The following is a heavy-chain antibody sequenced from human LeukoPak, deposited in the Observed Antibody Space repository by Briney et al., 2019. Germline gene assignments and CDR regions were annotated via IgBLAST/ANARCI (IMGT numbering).Heavy chain of an antibody. CDR3: XXXXXXXXNXGVDX. Sequence: GGSLRLSCAASGFTFSSYEMNWVRQAPGKGLEWVSYISSSGSTIYYADSVKGRFTISRDNAKNSLYLQMNSLRAEDTAVYYXXXXXXXXXNXGVDXWGQGTLVTXXS. V-gene: IGHV3-48*03. CDR2: ISSSGSTI. CDR1: GFTFSSYE. J-gene: IGHJ4*02. D-gene: IGHD4-23*01.